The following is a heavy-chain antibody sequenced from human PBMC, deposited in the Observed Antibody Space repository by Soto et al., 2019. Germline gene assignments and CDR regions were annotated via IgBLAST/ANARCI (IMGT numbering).Heavy chain of an antibody. CDR1: GFTFSSYG. CDR3: ARVGSRNSSGPRAKYYFDY. J-gene: IGHJ4*02. Sequence: QVQLVESGGGVVQPGRSLRLSCAASGFTFSSYGMHWVRQAPGKGLEWVAVISYDGSNKYYADSVKGRFTISRDNSKNTLYLQMNSLRAEDTAVYYCARVGSRNSSGPRAKYYFDYWGQGTLVTVSS. D-gene: IGHD3-22*01. CDR2: ISYDGSNK. V-gene: IGHV3-30*03.